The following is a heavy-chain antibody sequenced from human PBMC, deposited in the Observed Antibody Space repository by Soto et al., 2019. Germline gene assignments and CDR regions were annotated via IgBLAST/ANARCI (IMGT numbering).Heavy chain of an antibody. D-gene: IGHD3-9*01. J-gene: IGHJ4*02. CDR2: IYYSGST. V-gene: IGHV4-39*01. CDR1: GGSVSSSSYY. CDR3: ASGLKQDYDILTGYSL. Sequence: QLQLQESGPGLVKPSETLSLTCTVSGGSVSSSSYYWGWIRQPPGKGLEWIGSIYYSGSTYYNPSLKSRVTISVDRSKNQFSLKLSSVTAADTAVYYCASGLKQDYDILTGYSLWGQGTLVTVSS.